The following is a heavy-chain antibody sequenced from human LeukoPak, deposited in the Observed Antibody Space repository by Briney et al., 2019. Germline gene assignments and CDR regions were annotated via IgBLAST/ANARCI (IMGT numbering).Heavy chain of an antibody. V-gene: IGHV3-23*01. CDR1: GFTFSSYA. J-gene: IGHJ4*02. CDR2: ITASGGNT. Sequence: QPGGSLRLSCAASGFTFSSYAMGWVRQAPGKGLEWVSAITASGGNTYYADSVKGRFTISRDNSKNTLYLQVNSLRAEDTAVYYCAKGQGYNYGDSIDYWGQGTLVTVSS. D-gene: IGHD5-18*01. CDR3: AKGQGYNYGDSIDY.